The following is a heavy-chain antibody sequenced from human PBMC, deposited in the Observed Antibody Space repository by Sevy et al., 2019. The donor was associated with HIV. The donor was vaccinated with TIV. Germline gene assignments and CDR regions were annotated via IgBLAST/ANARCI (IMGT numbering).Heavy chain of an antibody. CDR1: GFTFSISA. CDR3: AKGGRSPGDSYFDH. V-gene: IGHV3-23*01. D-gene: IGHD7-27*01. CDR2: ISGSGNSA. Sequence: GGYLRLSWAASGFTFSISAMTWVRQAPGKGLEWVSVISGSGNSAYYADSVKGRFTISRDNSKNTLSLQMNSLRAADTAVYYCAKGGRSPGDSYFDHWGQGTLVTVSS. J-gene: IGHJ4*02.